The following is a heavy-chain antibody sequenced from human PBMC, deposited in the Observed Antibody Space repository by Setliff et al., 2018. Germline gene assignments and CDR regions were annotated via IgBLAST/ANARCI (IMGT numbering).Heavy chain of an antibody. V-gene: IGHV3-53*01. J-gene: IGHJ4*02. D-gene: IGHD3-3*01. CDR2: IYNGGST. CDR3: ARVGDFWSGYYQDY. Sequence: GGSLRLSCAASGFTVSSNYMSWVRQAPGKGLEWVSVIYNGGSTYYADSVKGRFTISRDNAKNSLYLQMNSLRAEDTAVYYCARVGDFWSGYYQDYWGQGTLVTVSS. CDR1: GFTVSSNY.